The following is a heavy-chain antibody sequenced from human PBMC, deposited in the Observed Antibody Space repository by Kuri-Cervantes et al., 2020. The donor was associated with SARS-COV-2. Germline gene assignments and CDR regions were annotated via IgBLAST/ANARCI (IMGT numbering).Heavy chain of an antibody. J-gene: IGHJ4*02. Sequence: ASVKVSCKASGYTFTSYYMHWVRQAPGQGLEWMGIINPSGGSTSYAQKFQGRVTMTRDTSISTAYMELSRLRSDDTAVYYCARAGYSSSWAPGAFDYWGQGTLVTVSS. V-gene: IGHV1-46*01. CDR3: ARAGYSSSWAPGAFDY. D-gene: IGHD6-13*01. CDR2: INPSGGST. CDR1: GYTFTSYY.